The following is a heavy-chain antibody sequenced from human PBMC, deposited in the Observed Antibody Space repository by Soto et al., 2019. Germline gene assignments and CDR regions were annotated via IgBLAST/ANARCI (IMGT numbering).Heavy chain of an antibody. CDR3: TTSTVTTIYYYYYMDV. CDR2: IKSKTDGGTT. CDR1: GFTFSNAW. Sequence: GGSLRLSCAASGFTFSNAWMSWVRQAPGKGLEWVGRIKSKTDGGTTDYAAPVKGRFTISRDDSKNTLYLQMNSLKTEDTAVYYCTTSTVTTIYYYYYMDVWGKGTTVTVSS. J-gene: IGHJ6*03. D-gene: IGHD4-17*01. V-gene: IGHV3-15*01.